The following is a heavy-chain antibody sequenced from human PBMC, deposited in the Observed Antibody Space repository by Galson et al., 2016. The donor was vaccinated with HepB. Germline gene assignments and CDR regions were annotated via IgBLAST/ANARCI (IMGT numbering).Heavy chain of an antibody. D-gene: IGHD2-15*01. V-gene: IGHV3-72*01. Sequence: SLRLSCAASGFTLSDSYMHWVRRAPGKGLEWVGRIKNKANGYTTEYAASVKGRFTISRDDSMNSLFLQMDSLSTADTAVYYCGRAYYSDGVHHPAGYWGQGTLVTVSS. CDR2: IKNKANGYTT. CDR1: GFTLSDSY. J-gene: IGHJ4*02. CDR3: GRAYYSDGVHHPAGY.